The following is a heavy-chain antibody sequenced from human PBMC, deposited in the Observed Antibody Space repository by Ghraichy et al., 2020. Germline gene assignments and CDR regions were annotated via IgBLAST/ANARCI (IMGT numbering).Heavy chain of an antibody. CDR2: ISGSGGST. CDR1: GFTFSSYA. J-gene: IGHJ6*02. Sequence: GESLNISCAASGFTFSSYAMSWVRQAPGKGLEWVSAISGSGGSTYYADSVKGRFTISRDNSKNTLYLQMNSLRAEDTAVYYCATPLDGDIVVVPAAILFGGMDVWGQGTTVTVSS. CDR3: ATPLDGDIVVVPAAILFGGMDV. V-gene: IGHV3-23*01. D-gene: IGHD2-2*01.